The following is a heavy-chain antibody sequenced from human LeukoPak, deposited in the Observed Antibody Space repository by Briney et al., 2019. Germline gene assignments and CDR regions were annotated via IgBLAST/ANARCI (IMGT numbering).Heavy chain of an antibody. CDR1: GGSISSSSYY. D-gene: IGHD6-19*01. CDR3: ARGKPRIAVAGTPYYFDY. Sequence: SETLSLTCTVSGGSISSSSYYWGWIRQPPGKGLEWIGSIYYSGSTYYNPSLKSRVTISVDTSKNQFSLKLSSVTAADTAVYYCARGKPRIAVAGTPYYFDYWGQGTLVNVSS. CDR2: IYYSGST. J-gene: IGHJ4*02. V-gene: IGHV4-39*07.